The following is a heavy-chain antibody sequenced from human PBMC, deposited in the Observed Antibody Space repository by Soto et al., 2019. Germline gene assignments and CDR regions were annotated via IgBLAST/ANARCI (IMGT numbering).Heavy chain of an antibody. Sequence: QVQLQESGPGLVKPSETLSLTCTVSGGSVSSGSYYWSWIRQPPGKGLEWIGYIYYSGSTNYNPSLKRRVTISVDTSKNQFSLKLSSVTAADTAVYYCARVYLYNWFDPWGQGTLVTVSS. CDR1: GGSVSSGSYY. CDR2: IYYSGST. J-gene: IGHJ5*02. V-gene: IGHV4-61*01. CDR3: ARVYLYNWFDP. D-gene: IGHD3-16*02.